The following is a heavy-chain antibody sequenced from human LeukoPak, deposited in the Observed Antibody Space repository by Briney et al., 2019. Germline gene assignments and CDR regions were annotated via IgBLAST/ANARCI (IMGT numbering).Heavy chain of an antibody. D-gene: IGHD1-1*01. CDR2: IIPIFGTA. CDR1: GGTFSSYA. Sequence: ASVKVSCKASGGTFSSYAISWVRQAPGQGLEWMGGIIPIFGTANYAQKFQGRVTITADKSTSKAYMELSSLRSEDTAVYYCARGFGWNGEYYYYMDVWGKGTTVTVSS. J-gene: IGHJ6*03. CDR3: ARGFGWNGEYYYYMDV. V-gene: IGHV1-69*06.